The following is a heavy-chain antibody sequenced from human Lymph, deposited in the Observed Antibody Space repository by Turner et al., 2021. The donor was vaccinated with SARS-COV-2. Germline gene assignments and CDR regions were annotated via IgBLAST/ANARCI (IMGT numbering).Heavy chain of an antibody. CDR1: GYSFTSYW. Sequence: EVQLVQSGAEVKKPGVSLKISCKGSGYSFTSYWIGWVRQMPGKGLEWMGIIYPGDSDTRYSPSFQGQVTISADKSISTAYLQWSSLKASDSAMYYCARITFYYGSGLYYYYGMDVWGQGTTVTVSS. J-gene: IGHJ6*02. CDR3: ARITFYYGSGLYYYYGMDV. V-gene: IGHV5-51*03. CDR2: IYPGDSDT. D-gene: IGHD3-10*01.